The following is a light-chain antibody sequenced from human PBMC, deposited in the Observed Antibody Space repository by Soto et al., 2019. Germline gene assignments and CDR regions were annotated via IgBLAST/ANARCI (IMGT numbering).Light chain of an antibody. V-gene: IGKV3-20*01. Sequence: EIVLTQSPCTLSLSPGERATLSCRASQSLTSRYLAWYRQKPGQAPRLLIYGASSRATGVPDRFSGSGSGTDFTLTISRLEPEDFAVYYCQQYGSSITFGQGTRLEIK. CDR2: GAS. CDR3: QQYGSSIT. J-gene: IGKJ5*01. CDR1: QSLTSRY.